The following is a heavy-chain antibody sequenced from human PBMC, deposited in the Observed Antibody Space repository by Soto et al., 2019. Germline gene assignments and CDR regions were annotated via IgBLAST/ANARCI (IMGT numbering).Heavy chain of an antibody. V-gene: IGHV1-18*01. J-gene: IGHJ6*03. Sequence: QDQLGQSGVEVKKPGASVKVSCKASGYSFTNYGITWVRQAPGQGFEWMGWISAYNGNTKYAQKRQGRVTMTTDASTSTAYLELRSLTSDDTAVYYCARDRGVAPPVAGNTHYYYYMDVWGKGTTVTVSS. CDR1: GYSFTNYG. CDR3: ARDRGVAPPVAGNTHYYYYMDV. CDR2: ISAYNGNT. D-gene: IGHD6-19*01.